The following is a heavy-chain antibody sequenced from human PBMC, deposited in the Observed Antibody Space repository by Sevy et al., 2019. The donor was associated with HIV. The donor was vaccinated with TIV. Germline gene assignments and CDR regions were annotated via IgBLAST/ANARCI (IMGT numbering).Heavy chain of an antibody. V-gene: IGHV4-4*02. Sequence: SETLSLTCAVSGDSIISTNWWSWVRQPPGKGLEWIGEILHSGSTNYNPSLKSRVTISVVKSKNQVSLNLSSVTAADTAVYYCVRAGTTTSFDYWGQGALVTVSS. J-gene: IGHJ4*02. CDR2: ILHSGST. CDR1: GDSIISTNW. D-gene: IGHD4-17*01. CDR3: VRAGTTTSFDY.